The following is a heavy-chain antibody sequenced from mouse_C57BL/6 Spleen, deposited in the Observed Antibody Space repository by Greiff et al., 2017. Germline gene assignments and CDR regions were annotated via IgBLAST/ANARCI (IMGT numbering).Heavy chain of an antibody. D-gene: IGHD2-2*01. Sequence: EVQLQQSGPELVKPGASVKISCKASGYTFTDYYMNWVKQSHGKSLEWIGQIYPGDGDTNYNGKFKGKATLTADKSSSTAYMQLSSLTSEDSAVYFCARSLYGYDGGTWFAYWGQGTLVTVSA. CDR1: GYTFTDYY. J-gene: IGHJ3*01. CDR3: ARSLYGYDGGTWFAY. CDR2: IYPGDGDT. V-gene: IGHV1-26*01.